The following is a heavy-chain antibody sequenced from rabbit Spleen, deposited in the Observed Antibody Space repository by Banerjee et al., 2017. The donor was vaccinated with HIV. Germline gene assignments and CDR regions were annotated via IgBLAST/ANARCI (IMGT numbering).Heavy chain of an antibody. V-gene: IGHV1S45*01. J-gene: IGHJ4*01. Sequence: QEQLEESGGGLVKPEGSLTVTCKASGFSFGDRDVMCWVRQAPGKGLEWIACINTATGKAVYASWAKGRFTISKTSSTTVTLQMTSLTVADTATYFCARPAGGDYSWAIVLWGPGTLVTVS. CDR2: INTATGKA. CDR1: GFSFGDRDV. D-gene: IGHD1-1*01. CDR3: ARPAGGDYSWAIVL.